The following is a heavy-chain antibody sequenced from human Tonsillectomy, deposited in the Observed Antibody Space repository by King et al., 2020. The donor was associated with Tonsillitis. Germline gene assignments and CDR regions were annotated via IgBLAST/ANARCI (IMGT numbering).Heavy chain of an antibody. V-gene: IGHV4-34*01. CDR3: ARGRKQNDGRLLAS. D-gene: IGHD5-24*01. CDR1: GGSFNDFY. Sequence: VQLQQWGAGLAKPSGTLSLTCAVYGGSFNDFYWTWIRQPPGRGLEWIGEINHAGNSNYNPSLKTRVTISADPSKNQISLRLRYLTAADTAVYYCARGRKQNDGRLLASWGQGPLVTVSS. CDR2: INHAGNS. J-gene: IGHJ4*02.